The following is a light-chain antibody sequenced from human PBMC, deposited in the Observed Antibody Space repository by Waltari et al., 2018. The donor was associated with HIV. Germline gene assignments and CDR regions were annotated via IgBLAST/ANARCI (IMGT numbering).Light chain of an antibody. CDR2: AGN. J-gene: IGLJ2*01. Sequence: QSALTQPPSVSGAPGQTVTISCTGTTSNIGADYDVHWYQQFPGGAPRLLISAGNKRPAGVPHLFSVSKSGNSASLTITGLQADDEAEYYCQSHDDFVGSREFGGG. V-gene: IGLV1-40*01. CDR3: QSHDDFVGSRE. CDR1: TSNIGADYD.